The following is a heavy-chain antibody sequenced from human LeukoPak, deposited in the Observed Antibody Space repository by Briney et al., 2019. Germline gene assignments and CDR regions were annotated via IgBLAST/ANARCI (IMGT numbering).Heavy chain of an antibody. CDR3: ARDRTHWNYVAFDI. D-gene: IGHD1-7*01. J-gene: IGHJ3*02. CDR2: ISSSGSTI. V-gene: IGHV3-48*03. Sequence: GGSLRLSCASSGFIFRSYEMNWVRQAPGKGLEWVSYISSSGSTIYYADSVKGRFTISRDNAKNSVYLQMNSLRAEDTAVYYCARDRTHWNYVAFDIWGQGTMVTVSS. CDR1: GFIFRSYE.